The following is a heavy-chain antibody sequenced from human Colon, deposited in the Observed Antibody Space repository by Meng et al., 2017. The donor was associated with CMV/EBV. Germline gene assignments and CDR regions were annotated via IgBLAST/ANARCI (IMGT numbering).Heavy chain of an antibody. CDR3: ARGWPPDF. V-gene: IGHV3-21*06. J-gene: IGHJ1*01. CDR2: ISRSSTSI. Sequence: GESLKISCVASGFTFRAYTMNWVRQAPGKGLEWVSSISRSSTSIYYADSMKGRFTISRDNAQNSVYLQMNSLTAEDTAVYYCARGWPPDFWGQGTLVTVSS. D-gene: IGHD6-13*01. CDR1: GFTFRAYT.